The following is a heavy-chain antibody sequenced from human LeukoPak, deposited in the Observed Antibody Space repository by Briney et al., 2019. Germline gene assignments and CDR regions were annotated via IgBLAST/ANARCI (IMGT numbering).Heavy chain of an antibody. CDR1: GGSISSYY. CDR2: IYYSGST. J-gene: IGHJ4*02. D-gene: IGHD1-26*01. V-gene: IGHV4-59*01. Sequence: SSETLSLTCTVSGGSISSYYWSWIRQPPGKGLEWIGYIYYSGSTNYNPSLKSRVTISVDTSKNQFSLKLSSVTAADTAVYYCARRAIVGARTHFDYWGQGTLVTVSS. CDR3: ARRAIVGARTHFDY.